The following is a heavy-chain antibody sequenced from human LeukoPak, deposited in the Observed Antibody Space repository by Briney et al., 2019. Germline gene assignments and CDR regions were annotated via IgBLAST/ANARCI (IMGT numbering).Heavy chain of an antibody. CDR1: GGSISEYY. Sequence: SETLSLTCTVSGGSISEYYWSWIRQPPGKGLEWIGYINYSGSTNYNPSLKRRVTISVDTSKNQFSLILGSVTTADTAVYYCARQEVIVVPPAANWFDSWGQGTLVTVSS. CDR3: ARQEVIVVPPAANWFDS. V-gene: IGHV4-59*01. D-gene: IGHD2-2*01. CDR2: INYSGST. J-gene: IGHJ5*01.